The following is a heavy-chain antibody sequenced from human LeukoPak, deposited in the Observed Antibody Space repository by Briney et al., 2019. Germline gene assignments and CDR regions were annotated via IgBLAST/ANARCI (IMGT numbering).Heavy chain of an antibody. CDR3: ARDSVLRYFDWSTEYYYYYMDV. CDR1: GGTFSSYA. Sequence: GASVKVSCKASGGTFSSYAISWVRQAPGQGLEWMGGNIPIYGTANYAQKFQGRVTITADESTSTAYMELSSLRSEDTAVYYCARDSVLRYFDWSTEYYYYYMDVWGKGTTVTISS. J-gene: IGHJ6*03. CDR2: NIPIYGTA. D-gene: IGHD3-9*01. V-gene: IGHV1-69*13.